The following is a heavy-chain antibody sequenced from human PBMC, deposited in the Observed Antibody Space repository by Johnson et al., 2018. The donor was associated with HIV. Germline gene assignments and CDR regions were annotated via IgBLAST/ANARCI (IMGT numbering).Heavy chain of an antibody. J-gene: IGHJ3*02. Sequence: VQLVESGGGFVKPGGSLRLSCAASAVSGFSVSSNYMSWVRQAPGNGLEWVSVIYSGGSTYYADSVKGRFTISRDNSKNTLYLQMSSLRLEDTALYYCAKDSSSRMGFPGFDIWGPGTMVTVSS. CDR3: AKDSSSRMGFPGFDI. CDR2: IYSGGST. D-gene: IGHD2-2*01. V-gene: IGHV3-66*02. CDR1: AVSGFSVSSNY.